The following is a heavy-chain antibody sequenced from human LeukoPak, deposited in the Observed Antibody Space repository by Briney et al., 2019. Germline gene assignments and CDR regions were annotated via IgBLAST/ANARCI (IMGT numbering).Heavy chain of an antibody. Sequence: GGSLRLSCAASGFTFSSYGMHWVRQAPGQGLEGVAVIWYDGSNKYYADSVKARFTISRDNSKNTLYLQMNSLRAQDTAVYYCGRGIALAAAGRNHYFGMDVWGQGTTVTVSS. CDR3: GRGIALAAAGRNHYFGMDV. V-gene: IGHV3-33*01. CDR2: IWYDGSNK. CDR1: GFTFSSYG. J-gene: IGHJ6*02. D-gene: IGHD6-13*01.